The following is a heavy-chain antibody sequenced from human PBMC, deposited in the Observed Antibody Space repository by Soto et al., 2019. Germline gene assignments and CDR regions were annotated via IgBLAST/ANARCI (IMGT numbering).Heavy chain of an antibody. Sequence: GGSLRLSCAASGFTFSSYGMHWVRQAPGKGLEWVAVIWYDGSNKYYADSVKGRFTISRDNSKNTLYLQMNSLRAEDTAVYYCARDGQIVLVPAAKGPNYYYYGMDVWGQGTTVTVSS. J-gene: IGHJ6*02. D-gene: IGHD2-2*01. V-gene: IGHV3-33*01. CDR1: GFTFSSYG. CDR2: IWYDGSNK. CDR3: ARDGQIVLVPAAKGPNYYYYGMDV.